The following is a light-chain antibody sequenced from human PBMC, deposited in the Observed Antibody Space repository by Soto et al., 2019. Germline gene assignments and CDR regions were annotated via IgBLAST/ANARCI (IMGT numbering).Light chain of an antibody. CDR1: SSNIGAGFD. CDR2: GNN. V-gene: IGLV1-40*01. Sequence: QPVLTQPPSVSGAPGQWVTISCTGSSSNIGAGFDVHWYQQLPGTAPKLLMYGNNIRPSGVPDRISGSKSGTSASLAIAGLQAEDEADYYCQSYDSSLSVYVFGTGTKVTVL. J-gene: IGLJ1*01. CDR3: QSYDSSLSVYV.